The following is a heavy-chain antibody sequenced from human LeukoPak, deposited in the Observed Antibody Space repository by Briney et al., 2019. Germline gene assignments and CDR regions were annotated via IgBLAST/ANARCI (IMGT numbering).Heavy chain of an antibody. J-gene: IGHJ4*02. CDR2: INHSGST. Sequence: PSETLSLTCAVYGGSFSGYYWSWIRQPPGKGLEWIGEINHSGSTNYNPSLKSRVTISVDTSKNQFSLKLSSVTAADTAVYYCARALQRRRLPQAYYFDYWGQGTLVTVSS. CDR1: GGSFSGYY. CDR3: ARALQRRRLPQAYYFDY. D-gene: IGHD4-17*01. V-gene: IGHV4-34*01.